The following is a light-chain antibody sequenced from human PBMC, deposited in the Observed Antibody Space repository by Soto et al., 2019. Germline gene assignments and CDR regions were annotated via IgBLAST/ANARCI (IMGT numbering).Light chain of an antibody. CDR1: SRDVGGYNY. J-gene: IGLJ2*01. V-gene: IGLV2-14*01. CDR3: SSYTSSSTPVV. CDR2: EVS. Sequence: QSVLTQPPSVSGSPGQSITISCTGTSRDVGGYNYDSWYQQHPGKAPKLMIYEVSNRPSGVSNRFSGSKSGNTASLTISGLQAEDEADYYCSSYTSSSTPVVFGGGTKLTVL.